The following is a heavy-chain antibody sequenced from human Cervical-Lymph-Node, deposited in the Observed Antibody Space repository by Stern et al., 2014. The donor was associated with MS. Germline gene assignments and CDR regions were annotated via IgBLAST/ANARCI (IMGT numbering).Heavy chain of an antibody. CDR3: ARHRTPGGTSQIYFHS. J-gene: IGHJ4*02. CDR1: GYSFTTYW. CDR2: IYPGDSDA. V-gene: IGHV5-51*01. D-gene: IGHD1-26*01. Sequence: EVQLVESGAEVKKPGESLKISCKTSGYSFTTYWIGWVRQMPGKGLELMGAIYPGDSDAKYSPSFQGQVTMSADRSTNTAYLHWNSLKAADTAMYYCARHRTPGGTSQIYFHSWGQGTLVTVSS.